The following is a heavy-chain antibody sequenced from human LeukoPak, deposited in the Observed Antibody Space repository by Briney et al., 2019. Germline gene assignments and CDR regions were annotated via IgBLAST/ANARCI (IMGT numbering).Heavy chain of an antibody. D-gene: IGHD2-2*01. J-gene: IGHJ1*01. CDR2: INPNSGGT. V-gene: IGHV1-2*06. CDR1: GGTFSSYA. CDR3: ARVRYCSSTSCYIDEYFQH. Sequence: ASVKVSCKASGGTFSSYAISWVRQAPGQGLEWMGRINPNSGGTNYAQKFQGRVTMTRDTSISTAYMELSRLRSDDTAVYYCARVRYCSSTSCYIDEYFQHWGQGTLVTVSS.